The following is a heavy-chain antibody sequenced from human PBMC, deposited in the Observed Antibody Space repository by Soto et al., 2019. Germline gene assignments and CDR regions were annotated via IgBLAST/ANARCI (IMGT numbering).Heavy chain of an antibody. CDR2: ISGTGDTT. Sequence: EVQLLESGGGWVQPGGSLRLSCAASGFTFSSYAMSWVRQAPGKGLEWVSGISGTGDTTYYADSAKGRLTISRDNSKNTLYLQMNSLRVDDTAVYYCARRPVVGATGPKGWFDPWGQGTLVTVSS. V-gene: IGHV3-23*01. D-gene: IGHD1-26*01. CDR1: GFTFSSYA. J-gene: IGHJ5*02. CDR3: ARRPVVGATGPKGWFDP.